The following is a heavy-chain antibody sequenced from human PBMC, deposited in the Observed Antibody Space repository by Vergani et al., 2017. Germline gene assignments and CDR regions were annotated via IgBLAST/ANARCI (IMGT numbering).Heavy chain of an antibody. Sequence: EVQLLESGGDLVQPGGSLRLSCAASGFTFNHYAMNWVRQAPGKGLEWVSGISGSGGSTYYAGSVKGRFTISRDSSKNTLYLQMNSLSAGDTAVYYWAKANPRNSGYDYLCYYHAMDVWGHGTTVTVSS. D-gene: IGHD5-12*01. CDR2: ISGSGGST. CDR3: AKANPRNSGYDYLCYYHAMDV. V-gene: IGHV3-23*01. J-gene: IGHJ6*02. CDR1: GFTFNHYA.